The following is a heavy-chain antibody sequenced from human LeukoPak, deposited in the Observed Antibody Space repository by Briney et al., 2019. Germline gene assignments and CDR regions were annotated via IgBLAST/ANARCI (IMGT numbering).Heavy chain of an antibody. Sequence: VRGSSNASGYTFRGYYMHWVRQAPGQGLGGRGWINPNSGGTNYAQKFQGRVTMTRDTSISTAYMELSRLRSDDTAVDYCARSPENYYHTSGIRYFDLWGRGTLVTVSS. D-gene: IGHD3-22*01. V-gene: IGHV1-2*02. CDR3: ARSPENYYHTSGIRYFDL. J-gene: IGHJ2*01. CDR2: INPNSGGT. CDR1: GYTFRGYY.